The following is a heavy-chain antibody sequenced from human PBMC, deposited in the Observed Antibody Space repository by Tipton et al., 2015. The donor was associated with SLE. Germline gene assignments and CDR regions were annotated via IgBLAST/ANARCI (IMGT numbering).Heavy chain of an antibody. CDR2: IYYSGST. D-gene: IGHD3-10*01. CDR3: ARGESDYYGSGSPWSWFDP. V-gene: IGHV4-59*12. CDR1: GGSISSYR. J-gene: IGHJ5*02. Sequence: TLSLTCTVSGGSISSYRWSWIRQPPGKGLEWIGYIYYSGSTNYNPSLKSRVTMSVDTSKNQFSLKLSSVTAADTAVYYCARGESDYYGSGSPWSWFDPWGQGTLVTVSS.